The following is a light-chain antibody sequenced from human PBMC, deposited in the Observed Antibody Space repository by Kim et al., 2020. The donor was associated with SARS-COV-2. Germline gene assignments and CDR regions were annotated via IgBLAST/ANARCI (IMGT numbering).Light chain of an antibody. J-gene: IGKJ3*01. CDR3: QQSYSTPFT. Sequence: ASVGDRVTITCRASQSISSYLNWYQQKPGKAPKLLIYAASSLQSGVPSRFSGSGSGTDFTLTISSLQPEDFATYYYQQSYSTPFTFGPGTKVDIK. CDR1: QSISSY. CDR2: AAS. V-gene: IGKV1-39*01.